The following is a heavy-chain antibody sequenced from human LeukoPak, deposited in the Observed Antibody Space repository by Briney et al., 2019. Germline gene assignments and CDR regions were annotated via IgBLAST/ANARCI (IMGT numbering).Heavy chain of an antibody. CDR1: GFTFGDHA. Sequence: GGSLRLSCRGSGFTFGDHAMSWVRQAPGKGLEWVGFIRSKAYRGTTEYAASVEGRFTISRDDSASIAYLQMNSLKTEDTAVYYCARGPIQLWIHNAMDVWGQGTTVTVSS. D-gene: IGHD5-18*01. CDR3: ARGPIQLWIHNAMDV. V-gene: IGHV3-49*04. J-gene: IGHJ6*02. CDR2: IRSKAYRGTT.